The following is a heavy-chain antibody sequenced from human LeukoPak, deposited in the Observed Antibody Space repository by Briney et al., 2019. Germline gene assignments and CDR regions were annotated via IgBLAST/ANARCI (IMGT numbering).Heavy chain of an antibody. J-gene: IGHJ5*02. CDR3: ARNGPVFGVVSRSNWFDP. D-gene: IGHD3-3*01. CDR2: ISAYNGNT. V-gene: IGHV1-18*01. Sequence: ASVKVSCKASGYTFTSYGISWVRQAPGQGLKWMGWISAYNGNTNYAQKLQGRVTMTTDTSTSTAYMELRSLRSDDTAVYYCARNGPVFGVVSRSNWFDPWGQGTLVTVSS. CDR1: GYTFTSYG.